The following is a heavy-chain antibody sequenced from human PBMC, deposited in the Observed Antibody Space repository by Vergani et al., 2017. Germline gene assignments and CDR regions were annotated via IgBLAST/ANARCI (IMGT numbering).Heavy chain of an antibody. J-gene: IGHJ6*02. D-gene: IGHD3-3*01. CDR1: GFTFRDYY. CDR3: ARGNDLGLYYYDGMDA. Sequence: QVQLVESGGGLVKPGGSLRLSCAAPGFTFRDYYMRWIRQAPGRGLEWVSYISSSGSTIYYADSLKGRFTILRDNAKNSVFLQRNSLRAEDTALYYCARGNDLGLYYYDGMDAWGQGPTVTVSS. V-gene: IGHV3-11*04. CDR2: ISSSGSTI.